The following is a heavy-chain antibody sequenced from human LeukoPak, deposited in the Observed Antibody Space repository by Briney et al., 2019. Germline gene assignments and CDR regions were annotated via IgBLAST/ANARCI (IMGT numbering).Heavy chain of an antibody. D-gene: IGHD2-2*01. V-gene: IGHV3-11*01. J-gene: IGHJ6*03. CDR3: ARATGMPNYYYMDV. CDR2: ISSSGSTI. CDR1: GFTFSDYY. Sequence: GGSLRLSCAASGFTFSDYYMSWIRQAPGKGLEWVSYISSSGSTIYYADSVKGRFTISRDNAKNSLYLQMNSLRAEDTTVYYCARATGMPNYYYMDVWGKGTTVTVSS.